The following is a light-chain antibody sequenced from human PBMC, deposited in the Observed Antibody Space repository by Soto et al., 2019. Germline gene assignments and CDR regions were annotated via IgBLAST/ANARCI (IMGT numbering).Light chain of an antibody. Sequence: QSALTQPASVSGSPGQSITIPCTGTSSDVGGYNYVSWYQQHPGKAPKLMIYEVSNRPSGVSNRFSGSKSGNTASLTISGLQAEDEADYYCSSYTSSSPVVFGGGTKVTVL. J-gene: IGLJ2*01. V-gene: IGLV2-14*01. CDR2: EVS. CDR3: SSYTSSSPVV. CDR1: SSDVGGYNY.